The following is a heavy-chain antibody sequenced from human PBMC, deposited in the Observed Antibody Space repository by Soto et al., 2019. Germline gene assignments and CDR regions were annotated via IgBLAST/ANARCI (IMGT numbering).Heavy chain of an antibody. CDR3: ARAPIPVDTAMNLLGYFDY. D-gene: IGHD5-18*01. CDR1: GGTFSSYA. J-gene: IGHJ4*02. V-gene: IGHV1-69*13. Sequence: SVKVSCKASGGTFSSYAISWVRQAPGQGLEWMGGIIPIFGTANYAQKFQGRVTITADESTSTAYMELSSLRSEDTAVYYCARAPIPVDTAMNLLGYFDYWGQGTLVTVSS. CDR2: IIPIFGTA.